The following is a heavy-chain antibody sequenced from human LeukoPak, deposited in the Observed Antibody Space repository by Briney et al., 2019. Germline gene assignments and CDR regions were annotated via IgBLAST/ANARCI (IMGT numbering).Heavy chain of an antibody. D-gene: IGHD3-16*01. Sequence: GSLRLSCAASGFTFSSYWMHCVRQAPGKGLGWVSRINSDGSSTSYADSVKGRFTISRDNAKNTLYLQMNSLRAEDTAVYYCARDYDYVWGSSIRPFWLPRGVGDSWGQGTLVTASS. J-gene: IGHJ5*02. CDR2: INSDGSST. V-gene: IGHV3-74*01. CDR3: ARDYDYVWGSSIRPFWLPRGVGDS. CDR1: GFTFSSYW.